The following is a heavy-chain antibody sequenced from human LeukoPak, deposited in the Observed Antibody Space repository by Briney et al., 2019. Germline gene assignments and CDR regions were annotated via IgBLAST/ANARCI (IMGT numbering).Heavy chain of an antibody. J-gene: IGHJ3*02. Sequence: PSQTLSLTCTVSGGSISSGGYYWSWIRQHPGKGLEWIGYIYYSGSTYYNLSLKSRVTISVDTSKNQFSLKLSSVTAADTAVYYCASSIAAAGPDAFDIWGQGTMVTVSS. CDR2: IYYSGST. V-gene: IGHV4-31*03. D-gene: IGHD6-13*01. CDR1: GGSISSGGYY. CDR3: ASSIAAAGPDAFDI.